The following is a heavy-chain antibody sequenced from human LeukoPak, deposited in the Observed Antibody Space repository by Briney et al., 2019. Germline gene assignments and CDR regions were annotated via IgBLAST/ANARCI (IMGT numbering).Heavy chain of an antibody. CDR3: ARGGPYYYDSSARGYFDY. CDR2: IYYSGST. J-gene: IGHJ4*02. CDR1: GGSISSYY. V-gene: IGHV4-59*12. Sequence: SETLSLTCTVSGGSISSYYWSWIRQPPGKGLEWIGYIYYSGSTNYNPSLKSRVTMSVDTSKNQFSLKLSSVTAADTAVYYCARGGPYYYDSSARGYFDYWGQGTLVTVSS. D-gene: IGHD3-22*01.